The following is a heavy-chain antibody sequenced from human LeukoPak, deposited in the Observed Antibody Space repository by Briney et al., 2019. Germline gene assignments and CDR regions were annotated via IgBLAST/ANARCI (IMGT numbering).Heavy chain of an antibody. CDR1: GGSISSYY. J-gene: IGHJ5*02. CDR2: IYYSGST. V-gene: IGHV4-59*01. D-gene: IGHD1-1*01. CDR3: ASGTVQLEAGGWFDP. Sequence: SETLSLTCTVPGGSISSYYWSWIRQPPGKGLEWIGYIYYSGSTNYNPSLKSRVTISVDTSKNQFSLKLSSVTAADTAVYYCASGTVQLEAGGWFDPWGQGTLVTVSS.